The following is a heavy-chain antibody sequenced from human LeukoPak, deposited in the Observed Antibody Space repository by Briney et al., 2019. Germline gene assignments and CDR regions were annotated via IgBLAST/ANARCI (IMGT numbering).Heavy chain of an antibody. CDR1: GGSISSSNW. D-gene: IGHD3-10*01. Sequence: KPSETLSLTCAVSGGSISSSNWWSWVRQPPGKXXXXXXDIYHSGSTNYTXSLKXXVTISVDKSKNQFSLKLSSVTAADTAVYYCARARMVRGVIGYFDYWGQGTLVTVSS. J-gene: IGHJ4*02. CDR2: IYHSGST. V-gene: IGHV4-4*02. CDR3: ARARMVRGVIGYFDY.